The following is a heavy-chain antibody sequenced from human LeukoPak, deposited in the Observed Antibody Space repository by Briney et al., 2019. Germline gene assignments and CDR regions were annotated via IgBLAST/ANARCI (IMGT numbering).Heavy chain of an antibody. CDR1: GGSFCGYY. Sequence: SETLSLTCAVYGGSFCGYYWSWIRQPPGKGLEWIGEINHSGSTNYNPSLKSRVTISVDTSKNQFSLKLSSVTAADTAVYYCARRDSWFDPWGQGTLVTVSS. D-gene: IGHD3-22*01. CDR2: INHSGST. J-gene: IGHJ5*02. V-gene: IGHV4-34*01. CDR3: ARRDSWFDP.